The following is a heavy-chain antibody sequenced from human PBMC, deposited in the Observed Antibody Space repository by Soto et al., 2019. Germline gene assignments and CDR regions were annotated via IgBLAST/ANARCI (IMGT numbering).Heavy chain of an antibody. D-gene: IGHD3-3*01. V-gene: IGHV4-59*01. CDR3: ARDMVEYYDFWSGYAFDI. CDR2: IYYSGST. J-gene: IGHJ3*02. Sequence: PSETLSLTCTVSGGSISSYYWSWIRQPPGKGLEWIGYIYYSGSTNYNPSLKSRVTISVDTSKNQFSLKLSSVTAADTAVYYCARDMVEYYDFWSGYAFDIWGQGTMVTVSS. CDR1: GGSISSYY.